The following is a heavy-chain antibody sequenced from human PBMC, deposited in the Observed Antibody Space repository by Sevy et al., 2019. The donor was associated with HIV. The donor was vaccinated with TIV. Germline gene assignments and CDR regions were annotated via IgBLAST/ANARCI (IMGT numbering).Heavy chain of an antibody. Sequence: GGSLRLSCAASGFTFSSYSMNWVRQAPGKGLEWVSSISSSSSYIYYADSVKGRFTISRDNAKNSLYLQMNSLRAEDTAVYYCARVGEGCSSSSCYARYYYYYDYMDVWGKGTTVTVSS. CDR2: ISSSSSYI. CDR3: ARVGEGCSSSSCYARYYYYYDYMDV. V-gene: IGHV3-21*01. D-gene: IGHD2-2*01. J-gene: IGHJ6*03. CDR1: GFTFSSYS.